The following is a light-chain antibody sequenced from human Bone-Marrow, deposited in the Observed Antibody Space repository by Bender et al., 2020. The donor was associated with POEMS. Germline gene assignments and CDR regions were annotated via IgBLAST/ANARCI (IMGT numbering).Light chain of an antibody. V-gene: IGLV2-11*01. Sequence: QSALTQPRSVSGSPGQSVAISCSGTSSNVGGYNRVSWYQHHPGKAPTLIMYDVNTRPSGVPDRYSGSKSGNTASLAISGLQAEDEADYYCCSYAGSTTWVFGGGTKLTVL. CDR1: SSNVGGYNR. CDR2: DVN. J-gene: IGLJ3*02. CDR3: CSYAGSTTWV.